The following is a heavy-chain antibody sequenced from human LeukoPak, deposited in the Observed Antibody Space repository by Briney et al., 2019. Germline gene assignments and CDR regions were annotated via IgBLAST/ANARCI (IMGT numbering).Heavy chain of an antibody. CDR2: LFHSGST. CDR3: TRLLDNDSSGYPDTFDM. V-gene: IGHV4-59*11. CDR1: GGSISSHY. Sequence: PSETLSLTCSVSGGSISSHYWSWIRQPPGKELERIGYLFHSGSTNYNPSLQSRVTISVDTSRNHFSLKLTSVTAADTAVYYCTRLLDNDSSGYPDTFDMWGQGTMVTVSS. J-gene: IGHJ3*02. D-gene: IGHD3-22*01.